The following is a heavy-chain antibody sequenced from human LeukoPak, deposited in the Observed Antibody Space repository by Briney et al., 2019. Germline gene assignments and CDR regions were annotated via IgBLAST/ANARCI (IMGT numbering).Heavy chain of an antibody. Sequence: ASVKVSCKASGYTFTSYAMHWVRQAPGQRLEWMGWINAGNGNTKYSQKFQGRVTITKDTSASTAYMELSSLRSEDTAVYYFARYYGGTQLGYWGQGTLVTVSS. J-gene: IGHJ4*02. CDR1: GYTFTSYA. CDR3: ARYYGGTQLGY. V-gene: IGHV1-3*01. D-gene: IGHD4-23*01. CDR2: INAGNGNT.